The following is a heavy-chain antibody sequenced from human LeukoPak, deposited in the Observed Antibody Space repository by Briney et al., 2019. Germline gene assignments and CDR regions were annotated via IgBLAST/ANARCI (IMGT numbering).Heavy chain of an antibody. J-gene: IGHJ6*03. CDR2: IYHSGST. D-gene: IGHD3-3*01. Sequence: SETLSLTCTVSGYSISSGYYWGWIRQPPGKGLEWIGSIYHSGSTYYNPSLKSRVTISVDTSKNQFSLKLSSVTAADTAVYYCARDRRRFLGSRGYYYMDVWGKGTTVTVSS. V-gene: IGHV4-38-2*02. CDR3: ARDRRRFLGSRGYYYMDV. CDR1: GYSISSGYY.